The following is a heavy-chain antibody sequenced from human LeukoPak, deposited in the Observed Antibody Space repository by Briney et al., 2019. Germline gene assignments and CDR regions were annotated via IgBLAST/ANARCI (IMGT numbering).Heavy chain of an antibody. J-gene: IGHJ4*02. V-gene: IGHV1-18*01. D-gene: IGHD2/OR15-2a*01. CDR2: ISAYNGNT. Sequence: GASVKVSCKASGYTFTSYGISWVRQAPGQGLEWMGWISAYNGNTNYAQELQGRVTMTTDTSTSTAYMELRSLRSEDTAVYYCARERGSILIVPMDYWGQGTLVTVSS. CDR3: ARERGSILIVPMDY. CDR1: GYTFTSYG.